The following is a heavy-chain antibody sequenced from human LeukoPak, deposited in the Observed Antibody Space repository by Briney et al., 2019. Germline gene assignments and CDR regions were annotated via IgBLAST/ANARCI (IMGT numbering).Heavy chain of an antibody. D-gene: IGHD2-15*01. CDR1: GFTFSSYW. V-gene: IGHV3-74*01. CDR3: ACYGIAPPY. J-gene: IGHJ4*02. Sequence: GGSLRLSCAASGFTFSSYWMHWVRQAPGKGLVWVSHINNDGSSTSYADSVKGRFTISRDNAKNTLYLQMNSLRTEDTAVYYCACYGIAPPYWGQGTLSPSPQ. CDR2: INNDGSST.